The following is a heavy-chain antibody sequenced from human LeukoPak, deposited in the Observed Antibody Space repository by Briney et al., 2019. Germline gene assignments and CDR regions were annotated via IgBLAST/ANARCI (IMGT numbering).Heavy chain of an antibody. J-gene: IGHJ4*02. V-gene: IGHV3-48*02. D-gene: IGHD3-22*01. CDR3: ARETPYYYGSSGYYVFDY. Sequence: GGSLRLSCAASGFTFSSYSMNWVRQAPGKGLEWVSYISSSSSTIYYADSVKGRFTISRDNAKNSLYLQMNSLRDEDTAVYYCARETPYYYGSSGYYVFDYWGQGTLVTVSS. CDR2: ISSSSSTI. CDR1: GFTFSSYS.